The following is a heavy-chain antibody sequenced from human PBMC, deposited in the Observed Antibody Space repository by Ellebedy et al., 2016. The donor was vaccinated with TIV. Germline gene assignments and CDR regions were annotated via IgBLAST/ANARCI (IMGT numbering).Heavy chain of an antibody. CDR3: ARVWGIAVAGTDAFDI. D-gene: IGHD6-19*01. J-gene: IGHJ3*02. CDR1: GYTFTSYG. CDR2: ISAYNGNT. Sequence: AASVKVSCKASGYTFTSYGISWVRQAPGQGLEWMGWISAYNGNTNYAQKLQGRVTMTTDTSTSTAYMELRSLRSDDTAVYYCARVWGIAVAGTDAFDIWGQGIMVTVSS. V-gene: IGHV1-18*01.